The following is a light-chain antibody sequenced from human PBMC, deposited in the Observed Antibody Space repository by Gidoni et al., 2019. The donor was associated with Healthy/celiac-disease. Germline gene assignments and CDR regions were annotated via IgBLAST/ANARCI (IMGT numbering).Light chain of an antibody. CDR1: QSVSSN. CDR2: GAS. V-gene: IGKV3-15*01. Sequence: EIVMTQSPATLSVSPGERATLSCRASQSVSSNLAWYQQKPGQAPRLLIYGASTRATGIPARFSGSGSGTEFTLTISSLQSEDFAVYYCQQHNNWPPITFXQXTRLXIK. CDR3: QQHNNWPPIT. J-gene: IGKJ5*01.